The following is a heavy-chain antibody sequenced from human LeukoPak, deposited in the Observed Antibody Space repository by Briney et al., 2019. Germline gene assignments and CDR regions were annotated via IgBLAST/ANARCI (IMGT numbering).Heavy chain of an antibody. D-gene: IGHD2-2*01. V-gene: IGHV1-69*05. CDR1: GGTFSSYA. CDR2: IIPIFGTA. CDR3: ARGVVVPAATNWFDP. J-gene: IGHJ5*02. Sequence: ASVKVSCKASGGTFSSYAISWVRQAPGQGLEWMGGIIPIFGTANYAQKFQGRVTITTDESTSTAYMELSSLRSEDTGVYYCARGVVVPAATNWFDPWGQGTLVTVSS.